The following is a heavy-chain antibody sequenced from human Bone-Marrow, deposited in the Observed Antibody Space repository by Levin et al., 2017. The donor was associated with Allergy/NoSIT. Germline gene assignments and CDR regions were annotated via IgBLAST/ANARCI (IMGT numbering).Heavy chain of an antibody. CDR1: GLTFRSYA. V-gene: IGHV3-30*04. CDR3: ACGGGWNNHGSALAY. Sequence: GGSLRLSCIVSGLTFRSYAMHWVRQTPGKGLEWVSFISYDGSIKEYADSVKGRFTFSRDNSKNTLDLQMNSVRVEDTGVYFCACGGGWNNHGSALAYWGPGALVTISS. J-gene: IGHJ4*02. D-gene: IGHD1/OR15-1a*01. CDR2: ISYDGSIK.